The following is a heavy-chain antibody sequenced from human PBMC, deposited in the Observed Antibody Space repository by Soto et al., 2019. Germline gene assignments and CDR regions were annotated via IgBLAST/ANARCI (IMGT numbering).Heavy chain of an antibody. J-gene: IGHJ5*02. CDR2: ISYDGSNE. CDR1: GFTFSSYG. Sequence: QVQLVESGGGVVQPGRSLRLSCAASGFTFSSYGMHWVRQAPGKGLEWVAVISYDGSNEYYADSVKGRFTISRDNSKNTLYLQMNSLRAEDTAVYYCAKSVRFLEWLPPNWFDPWGQGTLVTVSS. V-gene: IGHV3-30*18. D-gene: IGHD3-3*01. CDR3: AKSVRFLEWLPPNWFDP.